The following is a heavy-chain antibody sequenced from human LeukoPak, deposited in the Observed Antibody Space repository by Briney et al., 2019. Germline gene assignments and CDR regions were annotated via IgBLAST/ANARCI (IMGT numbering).Heavy chain of an antibody. Sequence: GGSLRLSCAASGFTLNSYLMSWVRQAPGRGLEWVANIKKDGSEESYLDSVKGRFTVSRDNAKNSLFLQMNSLRGEDTAVYYCARSNPNRNALDLWGKGTMVTISS. CDR3: ARSNPNRNALDL. J-gene: IGHJ3*01. D-gene: IGHD1-14*01. CDR2: IKKDGSEE. V-gene: IGHV3-7*01. CDR1: GFTLNSYL.